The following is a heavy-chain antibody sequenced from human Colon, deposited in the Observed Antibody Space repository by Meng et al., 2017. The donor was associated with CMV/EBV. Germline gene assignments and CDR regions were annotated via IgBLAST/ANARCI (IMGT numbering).Heavy chain of an antibody. J-gene: IGHJ4*02. Sequence: EGQLVESGGGLVQLGGSLRLSCAASGFTFSSKWMHWVRQGPGKGLVWVSRINTDGSTTYYADSVKGRFTISRDNAKNTLYLQMNSLRAEDTAVYYCASRDYWGQGTLVTVSS. CDR3: ASRDY. CDR2: INTDGSTT. CDR1: GFTFSSKW. V-gene: IGHV3-74*01.